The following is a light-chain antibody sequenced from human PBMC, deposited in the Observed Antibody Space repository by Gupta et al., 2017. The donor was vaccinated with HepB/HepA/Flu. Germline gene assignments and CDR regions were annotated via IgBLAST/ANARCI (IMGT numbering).Light chain of an antibody. CDR3: QQYGRSPLT. CDR1: QSVSSTY. CDR2: SAS. V-gene: IGKV3-20*01. Sequence: EIVLTKSPGTLSLSPGERATLSGRASQSVSSTYLAWYQQKPGQAPKLLIYSASSRATGIPDRFSGSGSGTDFTLTISRLEPEDFAVYYCQQYGRSPLTFGGGTKVEIK. J-gene: IGKJ4*01.